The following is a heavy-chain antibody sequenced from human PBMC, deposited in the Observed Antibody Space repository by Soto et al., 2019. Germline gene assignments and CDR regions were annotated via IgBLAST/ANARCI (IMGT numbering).Heavy chain of an antibody. V-gene: IGHV4-34*01. CDR3: ARGLPEPAAGANWFDP. CDR1: GGSFSGYY. Sequence: QVQLQQWGAGLLKPSETLSLTCAVYGGSFSGYYWSWIRQPPGKGLEWIGEINHSGSTNYNPSLKSGVTISVDTSKNQFSLKLSSVTAADTAVYYCARGLPEPAAGANWFDPWGQGTLVTVSS. CDR2: INHSGST. D-gene: IGHD6-13*01. J-gene: IGHJ5*02.